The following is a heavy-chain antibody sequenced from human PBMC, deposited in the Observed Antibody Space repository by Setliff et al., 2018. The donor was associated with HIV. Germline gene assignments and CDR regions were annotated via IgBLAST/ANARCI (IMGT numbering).Heavy chain of an antibody. V-gene: IGHV4-39*07. CDR3: ARDLYSSGWYGLYYYGMDV. J-gene: IGHJ6*02. Sequence: SETLSLTCTVSGGSISSSSYYWGWIRQPPGKGLEWIGSIYYSGSTYYNTSLKSRVTISVDTSKNQCSLKLSSVTAADTAVYYCARDLYSSGWYGLYYYGMDVWGQGTTVTVSS. D-gene: IGHD6-19*01. CDR1: GGSISSSSYY. CDR2: IYYSGST.